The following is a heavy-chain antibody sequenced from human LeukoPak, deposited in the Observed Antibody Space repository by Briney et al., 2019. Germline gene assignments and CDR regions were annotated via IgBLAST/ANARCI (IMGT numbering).Heavy chain of an antibody. J-gene: IGHJ4*02. CDR2: ISWNSGSI. CDR1: GFTFDDYA. V-gene: IGHV3-9*01. CDR3: ARGGHYYDSSGLDY. Sequence: GGSLRLSCAASGFTFDDYAMHWVRQAPGKGLEWVSGISWNSGSIGYADSVKGRFTISRDNAKNTLNLQMNSLRVEDTAVYYCARGGHYYDSSGLDYWGQGTLVTVSS. D-gene: IGHD3-22*01.